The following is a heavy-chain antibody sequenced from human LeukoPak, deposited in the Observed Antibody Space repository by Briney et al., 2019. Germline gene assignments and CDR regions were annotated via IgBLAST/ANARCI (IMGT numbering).Heavy chain of an antibody. CDR1: GGSFSGYY. J-gene: IGHJ4*02. V-gene: IGHV4-4*08. CDR2: IYTSGST. CDR3: ARSKYHGSVIDY. Sequence: SETLSLTCAVYGGSFSGYYWSWIRQPPGKGLEWIGRIYTSGSTNYNPSLKSRVTISVDTSKNQFSLKLSSVTAADTAVYYCARSKYHGSVIDYWGQGTLVTVSS. D-gene: IGHD2-2*01.